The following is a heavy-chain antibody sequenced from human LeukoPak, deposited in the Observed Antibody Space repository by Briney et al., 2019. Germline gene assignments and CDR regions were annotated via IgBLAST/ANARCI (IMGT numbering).Heavy chain of an antibody. V-gene: IGHV4-59*01. CDR3: ARRKNYAPYFDY. CDR2: IYYSGST. CDR1: GFTFSSYE. D-gene: IGHD1-7*01. Sequence: PGGSLRLSCAASGFTFSSYEMTWVRQAPGKGLEWIGYIYYSGSTNYNPSLKSRVTISVDTSKNQFSLKLSSVTAADTAVYYCARRKNYAPYFDYWGQGTLVTVSS. J-gene: IGHJ4*02.